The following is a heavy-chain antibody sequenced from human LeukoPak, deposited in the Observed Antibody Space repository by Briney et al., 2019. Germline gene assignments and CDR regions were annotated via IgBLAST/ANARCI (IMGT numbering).Heavy chain of an antibody. CDR3: AREVVDATPSRDYYYYMDV. CDR2: IYISGST. J-gene: IGHJ6*03. D-gene: IGHD2-15*01. Sequence: SETLSLTCTVSGGSISSYYWSWIRQPPGKGLEWIGRIYISGSTNYNPSLKSRVTMSVDTSKNQFSLKLTTVTAADTAVYYCAREVVDATPSRDYYYYMDVWGKGTTVTVSS. V-gene: IGHV4-4*07. CDR1: GGSISSYY.